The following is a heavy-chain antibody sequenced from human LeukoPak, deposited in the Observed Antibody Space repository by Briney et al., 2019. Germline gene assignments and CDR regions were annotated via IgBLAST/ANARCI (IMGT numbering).Heavy chain of an antibody. CDR1: GGSISNSDYY. CDR3: ARDLGAPAYFQH. D-gene: IGHD1-26*01. J-gene: IGHJ1*01. V-gene: IGHV4-39*07. Sequence: SETLSLTCTVSGGSISNSDYYWGWIRQPPGKGLEWIGSFYYDESTFYNPSLRSRLTISVDTSKNHFSLRLSSVTAADTAVYYCARDLGAPAYFQHWGQGTLVTVSS. CDR2: FYYDEST.